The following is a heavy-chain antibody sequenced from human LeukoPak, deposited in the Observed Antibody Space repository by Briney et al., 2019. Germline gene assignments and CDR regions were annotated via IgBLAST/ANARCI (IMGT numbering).Heavy chain of an antibody. J-gene: IGHJ4*02. V-gene: IGHV3-23*01. Sequence: GGSLRLSCAASGFTFSNYAMSWVRQAPGKGLEWVSAISGSGGSTYYADSVKGRFTISRDNSKNTLYLQMSSLRAEDTAVYYCAKGTTLTTGYYLDYWGQGTLVTVSS. CDR1: GFTFSNYA. CDR2: ISGSGGST. CDR3: AKGTTLTTGYYLDY. D-gene: IGHD4-11*01.